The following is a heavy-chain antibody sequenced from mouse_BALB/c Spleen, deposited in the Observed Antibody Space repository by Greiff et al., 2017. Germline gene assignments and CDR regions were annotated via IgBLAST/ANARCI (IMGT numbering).Heavy chain of an antibody. D-gene: IGHD2-4*01. CDR2: IDPYNGGT. CDR1: GYAFTSYN. J-gene: IGHJ3*01. CDR3: ARRVDYDGGPWFAY. V-gene: IGHV1S135*01. Sequence: VQLKESGPELVKPGASVKVSCKASGYAFTSYNMYWVKQSHGKSLEWIGYIDPYNGGTSYNQKFKGKATLTVDKSSSTAYMHLNSLTSEDSAVYYCARRVDYDGGPWFAYWGQGTLVTVSA.